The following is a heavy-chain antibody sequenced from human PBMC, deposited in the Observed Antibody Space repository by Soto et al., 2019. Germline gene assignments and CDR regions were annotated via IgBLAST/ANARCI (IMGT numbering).Heavy chain of an antibody. CDR3: ATRPPQIVVTLLPFPS. CDR1: GGSFSGYY. CDR2: INHSGST. J-gene: IGHJ5*02. Sequence: TSETLSLTCGVYGGSFSGYYWSWIRQPPGKGLEWIGEINHSGSTNYNPSLKSRVTISIDKPNNQFSLKLSSMTGADTAVYYCATRPPQIVVTLLPFPSWGQGTPVTVSS. D-gene: IGHD2-15*01. V-gene: IGHV4-34*01.